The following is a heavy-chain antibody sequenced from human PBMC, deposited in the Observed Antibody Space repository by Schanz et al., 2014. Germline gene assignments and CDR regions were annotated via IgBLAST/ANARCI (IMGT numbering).Heavy chain of an antibody. CDR1: GFAFSAYS. Sequence: EVQLVESGGGLVKPGGSLRLSCAASGFAFSAYSMNWVRQAPGKGLEWVSSISSSGSYIYFPDSVKGRFTISRDNAKNSLYLQMNSLRDEDTALYYCVGIHVAVAEAFYWGQGALVIVS. J-gene: IGHJ4*02. CDR3: VGIHVAVAEAFY. D-gene: IGHD6-19*01. CDR2: ISSSGSYI. V-gene: IGHV3-21*01.